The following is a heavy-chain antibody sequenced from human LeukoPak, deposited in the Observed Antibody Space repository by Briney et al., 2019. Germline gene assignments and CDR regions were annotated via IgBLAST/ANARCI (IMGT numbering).Heavy chain of an antibody. CDR1: GGSISSGSYY. CDR3: ARDRGVRGVTWFGP. J-gene: IGHJ5*02. D-gene: IGHD3-10*01. CDR2: IYTSGST. Sequence: SETLSLTCTVSGGSISSGSYYWSWIRQPAGKGLEWIGRIYTSGSTNYNPSLKSRVTISVDTSKNQFSLKLSSVTAADTAVYYCARDRGVRGVTWFGPWGQGTLVTVSS. V-gene: IGHV4-61*02.